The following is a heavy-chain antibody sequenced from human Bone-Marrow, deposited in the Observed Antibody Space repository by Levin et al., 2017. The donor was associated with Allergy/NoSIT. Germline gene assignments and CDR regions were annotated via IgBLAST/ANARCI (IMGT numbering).Heavy chain of an antibody. CDR3: ARGGVGIAARRAPYYFDY. Sequence: ASETLSLTCAVYGGSFSGYYWSWIRQPPGKGLEWIGEINHSGSTNYNPSLKSRVTISVDTSKNQFSLKLSSVTAADTAVYYCARGGVGIAARRAPYYFDYWGQGTLVTVSS. V-gene: IGHV4-34*01. D-gene: IGHD6-6*01. CDR2: INHSGST. CDR1: GGSFSGYY. J-gene: IGHJ4*02.